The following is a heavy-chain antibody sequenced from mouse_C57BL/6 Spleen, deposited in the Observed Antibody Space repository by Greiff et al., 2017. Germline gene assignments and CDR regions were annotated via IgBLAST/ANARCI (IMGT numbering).Heavy chain of an antibody. J-gene: IGHJ1*03. CDR3: ARITTVVAWYFDV. CDR2: ISNLAYSI. CDR1: GFTFSDYG. D-gene: IGHD1-1*01. Sequence: VQGVESGGGLVQPGGSLKLSCAASGFTFSDYGMAWVRQAPRKGPEWVAFISNLAYSIYYADTVTGRFTISRENAKNTLYLEMSSLRSEDTAMYYCARITTVVAWYFDVWGTGTTVTVSS. V-gene: IGHV5-15*01.